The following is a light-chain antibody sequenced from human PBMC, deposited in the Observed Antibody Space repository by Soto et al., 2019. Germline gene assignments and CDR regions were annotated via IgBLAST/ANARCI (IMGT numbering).Light chain of an antibody. Sequence: EIVMTQTPGTLSLSPGEGATLSCRASQSISGNYLAWYQQKPGQAPRLLIYGASNRATGIPERFSGSGSGTDFTLTISRLEPQDSAIYYCQQYVISVTFGQGTRLEI. J-gene: IGKJ5*01. CDR1: QSISGNY. CDR2: GAS. CDR3: QQYVISVT. V-gene: IGKV3-20*01.